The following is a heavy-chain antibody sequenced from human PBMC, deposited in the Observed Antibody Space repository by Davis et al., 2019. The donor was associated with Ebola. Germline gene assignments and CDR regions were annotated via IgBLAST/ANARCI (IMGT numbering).Heavy chain of an antibody. CDR2: ISWNSGSI. J-gene: IGHJ6*03. CDR1: GFTFDDYA. V-gene: IGHV3-9*01. CDR3: ARDSDYYETYYYMDV. Sequence: SLKISCAASGFTFDDYAMHWVRQAPGKGLEWVSGISWNSGSIGYADSVKGRFTISRDNAKNSLYLQMNSLRAEDTAVYYCARDSDYYETYYYMDVWGKGTTVTVSS. D-gene: IGHD3-22*01.